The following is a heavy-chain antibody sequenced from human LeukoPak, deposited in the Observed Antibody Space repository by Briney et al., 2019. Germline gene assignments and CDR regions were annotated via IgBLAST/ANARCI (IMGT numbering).Heavy chain of an antibody. CDR3: ARAITNYGYIFDY. Sequence: PGGSLRLSCAGSGFTFSSYWMSWVRQAPGKGLEWVANIQQDGNEEYYVDSVKGRFTISRDNAKNSLYLQMNSLSGEDTAVYYCARAITNYGYIFDYWGQGTLVTVSS. CDR1: GFTFSSYW. V-gene: IGHV3-7*01. D-gene: IGHD5-18*01. CDR2: IQQDGNEE. J-gene: IGHJ4*02.